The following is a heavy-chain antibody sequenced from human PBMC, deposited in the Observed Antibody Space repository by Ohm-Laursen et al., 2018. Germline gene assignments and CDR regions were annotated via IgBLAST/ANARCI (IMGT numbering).Heavy chain of an antibody. CDR1: GATFGSFT. D-gene: IGHD3-9*01. V-gene: IGHV1-69*04. Sequence: GSSVKVSCKASGATFGSFTIAWVRQVPGQGLEWMAKISPISDVADYAQMFQGRVSISADKSTGTAFMELSSLRSEDTAVYYCARDQRRYFDWLSSGYYGMDVWGQGTTVTVSS. CDR2: ISPISDVA. J-gene: IGHJ6*02. CDR3: ARDQRRYFDWLSSGYYGMDV.